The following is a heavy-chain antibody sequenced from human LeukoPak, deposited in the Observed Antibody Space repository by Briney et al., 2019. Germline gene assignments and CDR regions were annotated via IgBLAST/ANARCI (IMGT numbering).Heavy chain of an antibody. J-gene: IGHJ4*02. CDR3: ARADAGFGTDY. V-gene: IGHV1-2*02. CDR2: INPNSGGT. CDR1: GYTFTGYY. D-gene: IGHD3-10*01. Sequence: GASVKVSCKASGYTFTGYYIHWVRQAPGQGLEWIGWINPNSGGTNYAQKFQGRVTMTRDTSISTAYMELGSLRSEDTAVYYCARADAGFGTDYWGQGTLVTVSS.